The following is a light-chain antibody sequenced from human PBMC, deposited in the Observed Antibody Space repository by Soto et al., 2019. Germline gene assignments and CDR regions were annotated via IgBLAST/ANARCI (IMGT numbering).Light chain of an antibody. CDR3: SSYTSSSTLS. J-gene: IGLJ1*01. CDR2: DVS. V-gene: IGLV2-14*01. CDR1: SSDVGGYNY. Sequence: QSALTQPASVSGSPGQSITISCTGTSSDVGGYNYVSWYQQHPGKAPKLMIYDVSNRPSGVSNRFSGSKSGNTASLTISGLQAEDLADYYCSSYTSSSTLSFGTGTKLTVL.